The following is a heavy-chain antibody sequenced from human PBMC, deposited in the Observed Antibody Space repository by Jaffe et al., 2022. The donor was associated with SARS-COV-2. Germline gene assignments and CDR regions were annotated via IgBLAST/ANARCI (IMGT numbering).Heavy chain of an antibody. CDR1: GFTFGDYA. Sequence: EVQLVESGGGLVQPGRSLRLSCTASGFTFGDYAMSWVRQAPGKGLEWVGFIRSKAYGGTTEYAASVKGRFTISRDDSKSIAYLQMNSLKTEDTAVYYCTREPSPAVVVVAAATDYWGQGTLVTVSS. J-gene: IGHJ4*02. CDR3: TREPSPAVVVVAAATDY. D-gene: IGHD2-15*01. CDR2: IRSKAYGGTT. V-gene: IGHV3-49*04.